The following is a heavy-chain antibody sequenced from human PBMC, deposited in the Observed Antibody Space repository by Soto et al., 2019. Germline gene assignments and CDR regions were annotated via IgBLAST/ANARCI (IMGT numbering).Heavy chain of an antibody. D-gene: IGHD3-3*01. Sequence: ASVKVSCKASGGTFSSYAISWVRQAPGQGLEWMGGIIPIFGTANYAQKFQGRVTITADESTSTAYMELSSLRSEDPAVYYCARGPSTIFGVVNYYYGMDVWGQGTTVTVSS. CDR1: GGTFSSYA. CDR3: ARGPSTIFGVVNYYYGMDV. J-gene: IGHJ6*02. CDR2: IIPIFGTA. V-gene: IGHV1-69*13.